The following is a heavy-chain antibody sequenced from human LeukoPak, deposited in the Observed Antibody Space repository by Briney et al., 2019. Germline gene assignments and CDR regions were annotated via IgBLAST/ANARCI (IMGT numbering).Heavy chain of an antibody. J-gene: IGHJ6*03. D-gene: IGHD6-13*01. CDR2: ISDSSSSI. Sequence: GGSLRLSCAASGFTLSSYSMNWGRPGPGEGLEWGSSISDSSSSIYYADSVKGRFTISRDNAKNSLYLQMNSLRAEDTAAYYCTRDGIAAATDMDVWGKGTTVTVSS. CDR3: TRDGIAAATDMDV. CDR1: GFTLSSYS. V-gene: IGHV3-21*01.